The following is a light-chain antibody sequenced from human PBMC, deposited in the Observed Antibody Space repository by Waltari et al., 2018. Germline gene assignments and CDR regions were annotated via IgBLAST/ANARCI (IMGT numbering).Light chain of an antibody. CDR2: NTS. J-gene: IGKJ2*01. Sequence: EIVLTQSPGTLSLSPGERATLSCRASRTVDSTYFAWYQHKPGQAPRLLISNTSARATGIPYRFRGSGSGTDFTLTIDDLEPGDSAVYFCQQFGGSPMYTFGRGTKLEI. CDR1: RTVDSTY. CDR3: QQFGGSPMYT. V-gene: IGKV3-20*01.